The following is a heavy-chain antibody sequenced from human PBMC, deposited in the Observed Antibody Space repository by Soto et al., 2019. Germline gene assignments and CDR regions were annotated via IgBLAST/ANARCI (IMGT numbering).Heavy chain of an antibody. CDR1: GGSISSSSYY. V-gene: IGHV4-39*01. J-gene: IGHJ4*02. D-gene: IGHD1-26*01. CDR2: IYYSGST. Sequence: PSETLSLTCTVSGGSISSSSYYWGWIRQPPGKGLEWIGSIYYSGSTYYNPSLKSRVTISVDTSKNQFSLKLSSVTAADTAVYYCARWQVVGCVYWGQGTLVTVSS. CDR3: ARWQVVGCVY.